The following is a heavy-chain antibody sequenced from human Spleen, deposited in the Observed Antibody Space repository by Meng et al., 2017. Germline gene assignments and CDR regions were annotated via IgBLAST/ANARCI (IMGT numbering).Heavy chain of an antibody. Sequence: GGSLRLSCAASGFSFDDYAMHWVRQAPGKGLEWVSRINWNGRSIDYADSVKGRFTISRDNAKNTLYLQMNSLRAEDTAIYYCVRDTQYTYGLWGQGTLVTVSS. J-gene: IGHJ4*02. D-gene: IGHD5-18*01. CDR1: GFSFDDYA. CDR2: INWNGRSI. CDR3: VRDTQYTYGL. V-gene: IGHV3-9*01.